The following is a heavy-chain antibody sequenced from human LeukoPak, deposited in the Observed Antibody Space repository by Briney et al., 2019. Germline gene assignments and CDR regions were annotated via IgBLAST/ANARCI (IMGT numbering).Heavy chain of an antibody. CDR2: IYYSGST. Sequence: SETLSLTCTVSGGSISSGVYYWSWIRQHPGKGLEWIGYIYYSGSTYYNPSLKSRVTISVDTSKNQFSLKLSSVTAADTAVYYGARSLYSNYVVHYWGQGTLVTVSS. V-gene: IGHV4-31*03. J-gene: IGHJ4*02. CDR1: GGSISSGVYY. D-gene: IGHD4-11*01. CDR3: ARSLYSNYVVHY.